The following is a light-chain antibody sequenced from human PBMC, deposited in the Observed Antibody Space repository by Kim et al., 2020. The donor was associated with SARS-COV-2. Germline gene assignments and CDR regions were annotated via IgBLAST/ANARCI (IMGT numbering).Light chain of an antibody. CDR1: QSVSSSY. Sequence: PGERATLSCRASQSVSSSYLAWYRQKPGQAPRLLIYGASSRATGIPDRFSGSGSGTDFTLTISRLEPEDFAVYYCQQYGSSPPRSFGQGTKLEI. CDR3: QQYGSSPPRS. CDR2: GAS. V-gene: IGKV3-20*01. J-gene: IGKJ2*03.